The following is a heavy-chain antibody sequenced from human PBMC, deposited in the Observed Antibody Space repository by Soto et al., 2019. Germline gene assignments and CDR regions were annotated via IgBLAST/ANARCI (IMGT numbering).Heavy chain of an antibody. CDR1: GFTFSSYG. J-gene: IGHJ6*02. V-gene: IGHV3-30*18. D-gene: IGHD6-6*01. CDR3: AKNWWDGKQLAGYYYYYYGMDV. Sequence: GGSLRLSCAASGFTFSSYGMHWVRQAPGKGLEWVAVISYDGSNKYYADSVKGRFTISRDNSKNTLYLQMNSLRAEDTAVYYCAKNWWDGKQLAGYYYYYYGMDVWGQGTTVTVSS. CDR2: ISYDGSNK.